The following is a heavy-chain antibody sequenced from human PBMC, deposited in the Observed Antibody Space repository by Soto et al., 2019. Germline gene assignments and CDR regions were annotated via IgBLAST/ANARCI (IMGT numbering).Heavy chain of an antibody. CDR1: GGSFSGYY. J-gene: IGHJ4*02. V-gene: IGHV4-34*01. Sequence: SETLSLTCAVYGGSFSGYYWSWIRQPPGKGLEWIGEINHSGSTNYNPSLKSRVTISVDTSKNQFSLKLSSVTAADTAVYYCARGRNDYVRRYFDYWGQGTLVTVSS. CDR2: INHSGST. CDR3: ARGRNDYVRRYFDY. D-gene: IGHD3-16*01.